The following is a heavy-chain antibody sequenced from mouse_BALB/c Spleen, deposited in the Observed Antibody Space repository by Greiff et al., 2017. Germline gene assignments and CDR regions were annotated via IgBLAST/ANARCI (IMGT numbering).Heavy chain of an antibody. V-gene: IGHV14-1*02. J-gene: IGHJ3*01. CDR2: IDPENGNT. CDR1: GFNIKDYY. D-gene: IGHD1-1*01. Sequence: VQLKQSGAELVRPGALVKLSCKASGFNIKDYYMHWVKQRPEQGLEWIGWIDPENGNTIYDPKFQGKASITADTSSNTAYLQLSSLTSEDTAVYYCASGSSYGFAYWGQGTLVTVSA. CDR3: ASGSSYGFAY.